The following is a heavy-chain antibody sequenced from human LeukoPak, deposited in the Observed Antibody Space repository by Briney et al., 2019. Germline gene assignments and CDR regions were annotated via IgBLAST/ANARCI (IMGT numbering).Heavy chain of an antibody. D-gene: IGHD2-15*01. V-gene: IGHV3-11*06. CDR3: ARGDCSGGSCYSIYYYGMDV. J-gene: IGHJ6*02. CDR2: ISSSSSYT. Sequence: PGGSLRLSCAASGFTFSDYYMSWIRQAPGEGLEWVSYISSSSSYTNYADSVKGRFTISRDNAKNSLYLQMNSLRAEDTAVYYCARGDCSGGSCYSIYYYGMDVWGQGTTVTVSS. CDR1: GFTFSDYY.